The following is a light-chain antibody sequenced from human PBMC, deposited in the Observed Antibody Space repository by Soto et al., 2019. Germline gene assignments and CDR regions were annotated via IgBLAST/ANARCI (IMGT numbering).Light chain of an antibody. CDR1: QGISSY. V-gene: IGKV1-8*01. CDR2: ASS. Sequence: AIRMTQSPSSFSASTGDRVTITCRASQGISSYLAWYQQKPGKAPKLLIYASSTLQSGVPSRFSGSGSGTDFNLTISCLQSEDFATYYCQQYYSYPWTFGQGTKLDIK. CDR3: QQYYSYPWT. J-gene: IGKJ1*01.